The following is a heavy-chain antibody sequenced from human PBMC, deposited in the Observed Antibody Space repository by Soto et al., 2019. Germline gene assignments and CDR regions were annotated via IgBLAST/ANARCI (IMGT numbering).Heavy chain of an antibody. D-gene: IGHD5-12*01. CDR1: GFTFSSYG. CDR2: ISYDGSNK. Sequence: QVQLVESGGGVVQPGRSLRLSCAASGFTFSSYGMHWVRQAPGKGLEWVAVISYDGSNKYYADSVKGRFTISRDNSKNTLYLQMNSLRAEDTAVYYCAKGQLGSGYDDHYYMDVWGKGTTVTVSS. CDR3: AKGQLGSGYDDHYYMDV. V-gene: IGHV3-30*18. J-gene: IGHJ6*03.